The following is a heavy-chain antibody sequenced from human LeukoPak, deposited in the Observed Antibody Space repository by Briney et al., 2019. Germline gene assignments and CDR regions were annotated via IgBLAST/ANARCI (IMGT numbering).Heavy chain of an antibody. D-gene: IGHD3-22*01. J-gene: IGHJ4*02. V-gene: IGHV3-73*01. CDR1: GFTLSGSA. Sequence: PGGSLRLSCAASGFTLSGSAMHWVRQASGKGLEWVGRIRSRANSYATAYAASVKGRFTISRDDSKNTAYLQMNSLKTEDTAVYYCKAGSEDYYDSSGYRYYWGQGTLVTVSS. CDR2: IRSRANSYAT. CDR3: KAGSEDYYDSSGYRYY.